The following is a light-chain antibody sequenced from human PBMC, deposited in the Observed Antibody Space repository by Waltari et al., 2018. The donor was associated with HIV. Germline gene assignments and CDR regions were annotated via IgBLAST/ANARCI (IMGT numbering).Light chain of an antibody. Sequence: ETVMTQLTSPMVVSPVETVTIRCKASQGGRNNLEGYQQRPGQPPRLLIYGASTRAPGIPARFSGAGSGTQFTLTISSLQSEDFAIYYCHQSNNWPPWTFGQGTRVEI. CDR2: GAS. CDR1: QGGRNN. J-gene: IGKJ1*01. CDR3: HQSNNWPPWT. V-gene: IGKV3-15*01.